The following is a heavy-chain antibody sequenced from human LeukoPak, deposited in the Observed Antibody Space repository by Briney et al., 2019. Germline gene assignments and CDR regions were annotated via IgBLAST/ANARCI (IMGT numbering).Heavy chain of an antibody. D-gene: IGHD1-26*01. CDR3: VRGVGSPKWFDP. V-gene: IGHV1-2*02. J-gene: IGHJ5*02. CDR1: GYTFTDYY. Sequence: ASVQVSCKASGYTFTDYYIHWVRQAPGQGLEWVAWINPNNGGPNYAQKFQGRVTVTRDTSISTAYMEWSRRTSHDTAVYCCVRGVGSPKWFDPWGQGSRVIASS. CDR2: INPNNGGP.